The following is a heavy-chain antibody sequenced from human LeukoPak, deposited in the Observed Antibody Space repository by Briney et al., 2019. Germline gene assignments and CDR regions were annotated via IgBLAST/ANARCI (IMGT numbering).Heavy chain of an antibody. CDR3: ARDWRNYYYYMDV. V-gene: IGHV3-48*03. Sequence: GGSLRLSCVGSGFSFSNYDMNWVRRAPGKGLEWVAYITSRGSTIYYADSVKGRFTISRDNAKSSLYLQMNSLRAEDTAVYYCARDWRNYYYYMDVWGKGTTVTVSS. J-gene: IGHJ6*03. D-gene: IGHD1-14*01. CDR1: GFSFSNYD. CDR2: ITSRGSTI.